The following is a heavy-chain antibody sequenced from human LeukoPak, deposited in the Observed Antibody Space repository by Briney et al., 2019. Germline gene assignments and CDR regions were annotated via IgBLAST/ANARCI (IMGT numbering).Heavy chain of an antibody. Sequence: GGSLRLSCAASGFTFSSYAMHWVRQAPGKGLEWVAVISYDGSNKYYADSVKGRFTISRDNSKNTLYLQMNSLRAEDTAVSYCARDLSSSWFDIYYYYYGMDVWGQGTLVTVSS. CDR3: ARDLSSSWFDIYYYYYGMDV. V-gene: IGHV3-30*04. D-gene: IGHD6-13*01. J-gene: IGHJ6*02. CDR1: GFTFSSYA. CDR2: ISYDGSNK.